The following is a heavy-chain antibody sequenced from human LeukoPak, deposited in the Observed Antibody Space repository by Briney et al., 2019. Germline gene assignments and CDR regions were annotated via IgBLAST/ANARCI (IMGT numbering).Heavy chain of an antibody. CDR1: GFXFADHY. J-gene: IGHJ4*02. CDR2: INGNSGAT. D-gene: IGHD3-9*01. V-gene: IGHV1-2*02. Sequence: ASVKVSCKASGFXFADHYMHWVRQVPGQGLEWRGWINGNSGATFYAQKFQDRITVTRDTSISTMYLELNRLTTDDTAVYYCVRDFDWGPDYWGQGTLVAVSS. CDR3: VRDFDWGPDY.